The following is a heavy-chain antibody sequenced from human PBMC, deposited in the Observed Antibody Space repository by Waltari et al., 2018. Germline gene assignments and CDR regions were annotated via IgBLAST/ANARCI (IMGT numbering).Heavy chain of an antibody. V-gene: IGHV3-66*02. D-gene: IGHD5-18*01. Sequence: PGESLRLSCAASGFTVSSNHMSWVRQAPGKGLEWIALIYDAGSTYYPDSVRGRFTISRDYSKNTFHLQMNSLRVEDTAIYYCARARDEETAMVYFDHWGQGTLVSVSS. CDR1: GFTVSSNH. CDR2: IYDAGST. CDR3: ARARDEETAMVYFDH. J-gene: IGHJ4*02.